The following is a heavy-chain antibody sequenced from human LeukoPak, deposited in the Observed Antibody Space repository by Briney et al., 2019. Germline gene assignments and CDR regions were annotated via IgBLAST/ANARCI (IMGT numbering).Heavy chain of an antibody. V-gene: IGHV3-23*01. CDR1: GFTFSSYS. CDR3: AKPTIAVAGADGIDGFDI. J-gene: IGHJ3*02. CDR2: ISGSGDST. D-gene: IGHD6-19*01. Sequence: GGSLRLSCAASGFTFSSYSMSWVRQAPGKGLERVSGISGSGDSTYYADSVKGRFTISRDNSKNTLFLQMNSLRADDTAVYYCAKPTIAVAGADGIDGFDIWGQGTMVTVSS.